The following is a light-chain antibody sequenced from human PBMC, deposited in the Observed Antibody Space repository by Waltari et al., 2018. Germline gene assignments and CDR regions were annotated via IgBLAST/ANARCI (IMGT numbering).Light chain of an antibody. CDR2: TLP. CDR3: MQRIEFPSVG. J-gene: IGKJ2*03. V-gene: IGKV2-40*01. Sequence: DIVMTQTPLSLPVTPGEPASISCRSSQSLLDSDDGNTYLDRYLQKPGQSPQLLIYTLPYRASGVPDRFSGSGSGTDFTLKISRVEAEDVGVYYCMQRIEFPSVGFGQGTKLEIK. CDR1: QSLLDSDDGNTY.